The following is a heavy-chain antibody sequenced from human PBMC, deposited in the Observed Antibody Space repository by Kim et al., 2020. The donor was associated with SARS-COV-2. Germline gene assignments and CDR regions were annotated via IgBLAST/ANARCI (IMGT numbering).Heavy chain of an antibody. CDR1: GGSISSSSYY. J-gene: IGHJ4*02. D-gene: IGHD2-15*01. V-gene: IGHV4-39*07. CDR3: ARDLLFTLLGGYYFDY. Sequence: SETLSLTCTVSGGSISSSSYYWGWIRQPPGKGLEWIGSIYYSGSTYYNPSLKSRVTISVDTSKNQFSLKLSSVTAADTAVYYCARDLLFTLLGGYYFDYWGQGTLVTVSS. CDR2: IYYSGST.